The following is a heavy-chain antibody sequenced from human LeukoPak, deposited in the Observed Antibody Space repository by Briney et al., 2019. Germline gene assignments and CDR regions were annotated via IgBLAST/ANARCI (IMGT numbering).Heavy chain of an antibody. CDR3: ARGSGQLGSDY. D-gene: IGHD7-27*01. J-gene: IGHJ4*02. Sequence: GGCLRLACAASGFTFSRDWMSWVRQAPGKGLECVANIKQDGSDKYYVDSVKGRFTISRNNANNSLYLQMNSLRAEDTGVYYYARGSGQLGSDYWGQGTLVTVSS. V-gene: IGHV3-7*01. CDR2: IKQDGSDK. CDR1: GFTFSRDW.